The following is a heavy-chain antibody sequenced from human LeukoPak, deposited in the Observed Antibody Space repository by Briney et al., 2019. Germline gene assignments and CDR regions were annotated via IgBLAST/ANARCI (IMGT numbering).Heavy chain of an antibody. CDR3: ATIRNCGGDCYYFDY. CDR1: GGTFSSYA. CDR2: IIPIFGTA. D-gene: IGHD2-21*02. J-gene: IGHJ4*02. V-gene: IGHV1-69*13. Sequence: SVKVSCKASGGTFSSYAISWVRRAPGQGLEWMGGIIPIFGTANYAQKFQGRVTITADESTSTAYMELSSLRAEDTAVYYCATIRNCGGDCYYFDYWGQGTLVTVSS.